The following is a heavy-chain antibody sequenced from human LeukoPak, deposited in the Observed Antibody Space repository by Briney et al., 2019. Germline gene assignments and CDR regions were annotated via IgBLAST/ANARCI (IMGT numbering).Heavy chain of an antibody. CDR2: ISSSGST. CDR3: ARGPYSYDSSGAFDI. Sequence: PSQTLSLTCTVSGDSISSGDYYWSWIRQPAGKGLEWIGRISSSGSTNYNPSLKSRVTISVDTSKNQFSLKLSSVTAADTAVYFCARGPYSYDSSGAFDIWGQGTMVTVSS. V-gene: IGHV4-61*02. J-gene: IGHJ3*02. D-gene: IGHD3-22*01. CDR1: GDSISSGDYY.